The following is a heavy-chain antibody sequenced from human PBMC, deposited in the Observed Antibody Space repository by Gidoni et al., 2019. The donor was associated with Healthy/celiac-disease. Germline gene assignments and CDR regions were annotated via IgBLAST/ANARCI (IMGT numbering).Heavy chain of an antibody. CDR2: IYYSGST. D-gene: IGHD6-19*01. J-gene: IGHJ6*02. CDR3: ARVGGGYSSGWIYYYYGMDV. CDR1: GGSISSSSYY. Sequence: QLQLQESGPGLVKPSETLSLTCTVSGGSISSSSYYWGWIRQPPGKGLEWIGSIYYSGSTYYNPSLKSRVTISVDTSKNQFSLKLSSVTAADTAVYYCARVGGGYSSGWIYYYYGMDVWGQGTTVTVSS. V-gene: IGHV4-39*07.